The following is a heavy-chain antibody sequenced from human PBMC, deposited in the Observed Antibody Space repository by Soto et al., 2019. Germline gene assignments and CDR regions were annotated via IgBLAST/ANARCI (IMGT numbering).Heavy chain of an antibody. CDR2: INHTGRN. Sequence: SETLSLTCTVSAEYFSTYYWNWIRQSPGKVLEWIGEINHTGRNNYNPSLKSRVTMSIDMSKGQVSLRLSSVTAADTGVYYCARDRFLLGYYYRMDVWGHGTTVT. V-gene: IGHV4-34*01. CDR3: ARDRFLLGYYYRMDV. CDR1: AEYFSTYY. D-gene: IGHD2-21*01. J-gene: IGHJ6*02.